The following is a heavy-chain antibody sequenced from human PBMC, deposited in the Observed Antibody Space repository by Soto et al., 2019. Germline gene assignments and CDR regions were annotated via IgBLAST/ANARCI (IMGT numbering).Heavy chain of an antibody. CDR3: AREGHSSWEWLDP. J-gene: IGHJ5*02. D-gene: IGHD1-26*01. CDR2: VYHSGAT. V-gene: IGHV4-31*03. CDR1: GDPLSYGGYY. Sequence: QVQLQESGPGLVEPSQTLSLVCSVSGDPLSYGGYYWSWVRQPPGKALEWVGFVYHSGATYYHPSLGSRVTMAVVMSNNEFSLQLPSVTAADAATYYCAREGHSSWEWLDPWGQGILVTVSS.